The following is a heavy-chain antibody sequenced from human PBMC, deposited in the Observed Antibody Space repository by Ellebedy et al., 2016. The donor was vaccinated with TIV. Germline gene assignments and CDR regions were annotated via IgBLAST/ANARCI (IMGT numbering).Heavy chain of an antibody. CDR1: GFTFSSYG. V-gene: IGHV3-33*05. D-gene: IGHD6-6*01. CDR3: ARVFSSYFFDY. CDR2: ISSDGSET. J-gene: IGHJ4*02. Sequence: GESLKISCAASGFTFSSYGFHWVRQAPGKGLEWVAFISSDGSETYYGDSVKGRFTISRDSSRNTVYLQMNNLRADDTAVYYCARVFSSYFFDYWGQGTLVTVSS.